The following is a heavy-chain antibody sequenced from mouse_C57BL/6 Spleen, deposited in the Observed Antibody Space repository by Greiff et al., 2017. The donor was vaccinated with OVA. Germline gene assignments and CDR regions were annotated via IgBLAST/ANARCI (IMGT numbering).Heavy chain of an antibody. CDR3: ARGGGNVWYFDV. V-gene: IGHV1-22*01. J-gene: IGHJ1*03. Sequence: EVQVVESGPELVKPGASVKMSCKASGYTFTDYNMHWVKQSHGKSLEWIGYINPNNGGTSYNQKFKGKATLTVNKSSSTAYMELRSLTSEDSAVYNCARGGGNVWYFDVWGTGTTVTVSS. CDR2: INPNNGGT. CDR1: GYTFTDYN.